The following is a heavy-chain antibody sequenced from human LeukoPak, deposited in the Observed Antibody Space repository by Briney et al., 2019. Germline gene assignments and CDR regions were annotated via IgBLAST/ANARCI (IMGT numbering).Heavy chain of an antibody. J-gene: IGHJ3*02. CDR3: RCAVTSRDAFDI. CDR1: GFTFSSYW. Sequence: PGGSLRLSCAASGFTFSSYWMHWVRQAPGKGLVWVSRISNDGGNTSYADSVKGRFTISRDNAKNTLYLQMNSLTVEDTAVYYCRCAVTSRDAFDIWGQGTMVTVSS. V-gene: IGHV3-74*01. D-gene: IGHD3-3*01. CDR2: ISNDGGNT.